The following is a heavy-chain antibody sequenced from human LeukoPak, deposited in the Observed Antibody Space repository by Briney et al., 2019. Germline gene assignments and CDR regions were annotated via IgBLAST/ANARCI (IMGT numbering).Heavy chain of an antibody. V-gene: IGHV3-7*01. D-gene: IGHD3-10*01. CDR3: ARTGGSGSRYSFMDV. CDR1: GFTVSSNY. Sequence: GGSLRLSCAASGFTVSSNYMSWVRRAPGKGLEWVANIKQDGSEKYYVDSVKGRFTISRDNAKNSLYLQMNSLRAEDTAVYYCARTGGSGSRYSFMDVWGKGTTVTVSS. CDR2: IKQDGSEK. J-gene: IGHJ6*03.